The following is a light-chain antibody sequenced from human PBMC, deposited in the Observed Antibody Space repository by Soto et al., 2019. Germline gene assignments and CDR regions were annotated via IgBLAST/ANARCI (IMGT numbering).Light chain of an antibody. CDR1: QSISSY. Sequence: DIQMTQSPSSLSASVGDRVTITCRASQSISSYLNWYQQKPGKAPKLLIYAASSLQSGVPSRFSXSGSGTDFTLTISSLQPEDFATYYCQQSYSTPPTFGGGTKVEIK. CDR3: QQSYSTPPT. V-gene: IGKV1-39*01. CDR2: AAS. J-gene: IGKJ4*01.